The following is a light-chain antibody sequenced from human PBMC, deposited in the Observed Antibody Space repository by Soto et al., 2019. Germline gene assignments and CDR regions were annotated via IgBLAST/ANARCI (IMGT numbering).Light chain of an antibody. J-gene: IGLJ2*01. Sequence: QSVLTQPHSVSGAPGQRVTISGTGSSSNIGAGYYVHWYQQLPGTAPKLRIDGNSNLPSGVPDRFSGSKSGTSASLAITGLQAEDEADYDCQSYDSSLSGVVFGGGTKLTVL. CDR1: SSNIGAGYY. CDR3: QSYDSSLSGVV. V-gene: IGLV1-40*01. CDR2: GNS.